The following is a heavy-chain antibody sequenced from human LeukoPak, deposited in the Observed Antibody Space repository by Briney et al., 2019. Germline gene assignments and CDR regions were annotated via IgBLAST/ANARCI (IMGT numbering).Heavy chain of an antibody. Sequence: PSETLSLTCTVSGDSISTSNYYWGWIRQPPGKGLEWIGSIYYSGSTYYNPSLKSRITVSVDTSKNQFSLKLSSATAADTAVYYCARVRFDSSGYYYAPDYWGQGTLVTVSS. J-gene: IGHJ4*02. CDR2: IYYSGST. D-gene: IGHD3-22*01. CDR3: ARVRFDSSGYYYAPDY. V-gene: IGHV4-39*07. CDR1: GDSISTSNYY.